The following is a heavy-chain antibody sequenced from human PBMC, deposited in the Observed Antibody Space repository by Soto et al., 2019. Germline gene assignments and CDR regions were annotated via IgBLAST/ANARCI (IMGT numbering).Heavy chain of an antibody. CDR2: ITGRGDTT. D-gene: IGHD2-15*01. CDR3: AKDRPNCYHVGGGYYRPGGDF. J-gene: IGHJ4*02. Sequence: EVQLLESGGGLVQPGGSLRLSCAASGITFSIYAMSWVRQAPGKGPEWVSSITGRGDTTFYADSVKGRFTISRDNSKNTLYLQLSSLSVEDTAVYYCAKDRPNCYHVGGGYYRPGGDFWGQGTLVTVSS. V-gene: IGHV3-23*01. CDR1: GITFSIYA.